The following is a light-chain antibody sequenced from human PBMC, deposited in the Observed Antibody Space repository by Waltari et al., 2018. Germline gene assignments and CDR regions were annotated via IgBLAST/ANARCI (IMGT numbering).Light chain of an antibody. CDR1: QGISSR. J-gene: IGKJ2*01. Sequence: GDRVTITCRASQGISSRLAWYQQKPGKAPKLLIYTASTLQSGVPSRFSGSGSGTEFTLIITTLQPEDFATYFCLQAYSFPRTFGQGTKLEIK. CDR2: TAS. V-gene: IGKV1-12*01. CDR3: LQAYSFPRT.